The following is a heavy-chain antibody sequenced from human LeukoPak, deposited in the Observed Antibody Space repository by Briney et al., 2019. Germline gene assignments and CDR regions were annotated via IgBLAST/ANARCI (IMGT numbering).Heavy chain of an antibody. CDR3: ARRDYMDV. CDR1: GLTFSNYA. V-gene: IGHV3-23*01. CDR2: ISGSGDNT. Sequence: GGSLRLSCAASGLTFSNYAMSWVRQAPGKGLEWVSAISGSGDNTYYADSVKGRFTVSRDNSKNSLYLQMNSLRAEDTAVYYCARRDYMDVWGKGTTVTVSS. J-gene: IGHJ6*03.